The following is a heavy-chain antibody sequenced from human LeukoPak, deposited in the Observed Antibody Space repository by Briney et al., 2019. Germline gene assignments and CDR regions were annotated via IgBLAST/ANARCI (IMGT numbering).Heavy chain of an antibody. V-gene: IGHV3-48*03. CDR1: GLTFSRYW. J-gene: IGHJ4*02. CDR3: SGWYSY. Sequence: GGSLRLSCAASGLTFSRYWMNWVRQAPGKGLEWVSYISHSGSTIYYADSVKGRFTISRDNAKNSLYLQMTSLRAEDTAVYYCSGWYSYWGQGILVTVSS. D-gene: IGHD6-19*01. CDR2: ISHSGSTI.